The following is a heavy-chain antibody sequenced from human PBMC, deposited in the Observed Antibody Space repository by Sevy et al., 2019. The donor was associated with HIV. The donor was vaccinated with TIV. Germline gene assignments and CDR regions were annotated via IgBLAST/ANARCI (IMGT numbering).Heavy chain of an antibody. CDR3: ARGKSGYGYGLDY. Sequence: GGSLRLSCAASGFPVSSDYMSWVRQAPGKGLEWVSVMYSDGSTYHADSVKGRFTISRDNSKNTLYLQMNSLSVEDTAVYYCARGKSGYGYGLDYWGQGTLVTVSS. D-gene: IGHD5-18*01. V-gene: IGHV3-66*01. CDR1: GFPVSSDY. J-gene: IGHJ4*02. CDR2: MYSDGST.